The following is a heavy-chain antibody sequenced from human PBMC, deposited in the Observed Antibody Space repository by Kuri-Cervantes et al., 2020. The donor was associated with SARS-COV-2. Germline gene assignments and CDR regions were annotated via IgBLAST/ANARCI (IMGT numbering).Heavy chain of an antibody. CDR1: GYTFTGYY. D-gene: IGHD2-2*01. CDR3: AVYCSNTIRRNQ. CDR2: INPNSGGT. Sequence: ASVKVSCKASGYTFTGYYMHWVRQAPGQGLEWMGWINPNSGGTNYAQKFQGRVTMTRDTSISTAYMELSRLRSDDTAVYYCAVYCSNTIRRNQWGQGTLVTVSS. J-gene: IGHJ4*02. V-gene: IGHV1-2*02.